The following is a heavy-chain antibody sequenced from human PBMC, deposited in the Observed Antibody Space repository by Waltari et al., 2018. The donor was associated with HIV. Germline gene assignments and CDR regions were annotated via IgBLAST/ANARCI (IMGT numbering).Heavy chain of an antibody. CDR3: ARDVLLWFGELPRVGYFDY. D-gene: IGHD3-10*01. CDR2: TNPNSGGT. Sequence: QLLPPNAEVTKPRASVTVSCKASGTTFTVCYIHWTRQPPGQVLEWMGRTNPNSGGTNYAQKVQGSVTMTRDTSISTAYMELSRLRSDDTAVYYCARDVLLWFGELPRVGYFDYWGQGTLVTVSS. J-gene: IGHJ4*02. V-gene: IGHV1-2*06. CDR1: GTTFTVCY.